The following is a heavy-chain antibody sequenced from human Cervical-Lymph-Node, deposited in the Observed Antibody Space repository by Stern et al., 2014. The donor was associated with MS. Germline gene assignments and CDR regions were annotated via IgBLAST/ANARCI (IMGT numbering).Heavy chain of an antibody. CDR3: ARQGAYTYGRFDS. J-gene: IGHJ4*02. D-gene: IGHD5-18*01. Sequence: VQLVQSGAEVKKPGETLKISCKGSGYNFTNYWIGWVRQMPGKGLEWMGILYPDDSDIRDSPSFQGQVTMSADKSINTAYLQWNSLKASDTAMYYCARQGAYTYGRFDSWGQGTLVTVSS. CDR2: LYPDDSDI. V-gene: IGHV5-51*01. CDR1: GYNFTNYW.